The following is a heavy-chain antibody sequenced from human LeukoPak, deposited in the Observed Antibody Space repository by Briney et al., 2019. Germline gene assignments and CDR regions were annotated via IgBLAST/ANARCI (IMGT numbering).Heavy chain of an antibody. CDR2: IKVDGSEK. J-gene: IGHJ4*02. V-gene: IGHV3-7*03. CDR1: GFTLSNYW. CDR3: GRKTGVTGEAFDC. Sequence: GGSLRLSCAASGFTLSNYWMSWVRQAPGKGLEWVANIKVDGSEKYYLDSVKGRFTTSRDNAKNSVYLQMNSLRTEDTAVYYCGRKTGVTGEAFDCWGQGTLVTVSS. D-gene: IGHD7-27*01.